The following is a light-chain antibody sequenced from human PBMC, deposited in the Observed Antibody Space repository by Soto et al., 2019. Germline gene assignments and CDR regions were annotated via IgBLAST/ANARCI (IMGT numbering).Light chain of an antibody. CDR1: RSISNW. V-gene: IGKV1-5*01. J-gene: IGKJ4*01. Sequence: IQMTQSPSTLSASVGDRVTITCRASRSISNWLACYQQRPGIAPKLLIFDASILQSVVPSRFSGSGAGTEFTLSISRLQTADFATYYCQQYGSFSPITFGGGTKVEI. CDR3: QQYGSFSPIT. CDR2: DAS.